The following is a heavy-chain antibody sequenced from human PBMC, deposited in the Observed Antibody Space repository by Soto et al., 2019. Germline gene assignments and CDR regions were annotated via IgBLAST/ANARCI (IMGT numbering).Heavy chain of an antibody. CDR3: ASFEYSSSFSSS. CDR2: INHSGST. Sequence: SETLALTCAVYGGSFGGYYRSWIRQPPGKGLEWIGEINHSGSTNYNPSLKSRVTISVDTSKNQFSLKLSSVTAADTAVYYCASFEYSSSFSSSWGQGTLVTVSS. V-gene: IGHV4-34*01. CDR1: GGSFGGYY. D-gene: IGHD6-6*01. J-gene: IGHJ5*02.